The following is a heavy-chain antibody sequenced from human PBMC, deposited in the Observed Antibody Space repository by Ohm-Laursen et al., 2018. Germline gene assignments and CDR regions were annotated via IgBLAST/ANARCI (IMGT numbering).Heavy chain of an antibody. V-gene: IGHV1-2*02. J-gene: IGHJ3*02. CDR3: AIQTHHEAFDI. CDR2: IDPHFGGP. CDR1: GYTFSDFY. Sequence: GASVKVSCKASGYTFSDFYIHWFRQAPIEGLEWMGWIDPHFGGPNYAPKFQGRVTITSDTSVTTAFMALSSLRSDDTAVYYCAIQTHHEAFDIWGQGTMVTVSS.